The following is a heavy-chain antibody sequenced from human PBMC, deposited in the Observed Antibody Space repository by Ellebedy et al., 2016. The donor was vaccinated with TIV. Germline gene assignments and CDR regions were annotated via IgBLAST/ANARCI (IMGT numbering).Heavy chain of an antibody. D-gene: IGHD2-21*02. CDR3: ARGGGGDCGGDCYSDN. CDR1: GYSISRGYY. J-gene: IGHJ4*02. CDR2: INHLGST. Sequence: SETLSLXXTVSGYSISRGYYWGWIRLSPGKGLEWIGSINHLGSTYSNPSLKSRLTLAVDTSKNQFSLTLSSVTTADTARYHCARGGGGDCGGDCYSDNWGQGILVSVSS. V-gene: IGHV4-38-2*02.